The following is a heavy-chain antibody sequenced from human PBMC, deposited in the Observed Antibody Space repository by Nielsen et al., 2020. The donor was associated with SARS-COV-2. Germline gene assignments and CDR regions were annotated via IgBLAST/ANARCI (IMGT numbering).Heavy chain of an antibody. CDR3: ARTTTLTTRRYSYYMDV. J-gene: IGHJ6*03. CDR1: GFTFSSYW. CDR2: IKQDGSEK. Sequence: GGSLRLSCAASGFTFSSYWMSWVRQAPGKGLEWVANIKQDGSEKYYVDSVKGRFTISRDNSKNTVYLQMNSLRAEDTAAYYCARTTTLTTRRYSYYMDVWGKGTTVTVSS. D-gene: IGHD4-17*01. V-gene: IGHV3-7*05.